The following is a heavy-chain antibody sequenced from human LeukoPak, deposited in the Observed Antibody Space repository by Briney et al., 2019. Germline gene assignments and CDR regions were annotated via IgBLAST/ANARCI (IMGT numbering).Heavy chain of an antibody. D-gene: IGHD3-22*01. Sequence: ASVKVSCKASGGTFSSYAISWVRQAPGQGLEWMGRIIPILGIANYAQKFQGRVTITADKFTSTAYMELSSLRSEDTAVYYCARLDYYDSSGKFDYWGQGTLVTVSS. CDR3: ARLDYYDSSGKFDY. CDR1: GGTFSSYA. J-gene: IGHJ4*02. CDR2: IIPILGIA. V-gene: IGHV1-69*04.